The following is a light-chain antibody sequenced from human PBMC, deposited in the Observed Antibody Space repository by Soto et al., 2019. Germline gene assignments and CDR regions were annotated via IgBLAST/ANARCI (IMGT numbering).Light chain of an antibody. Sequence: QSALTQPRSVSGFPGQSVTISCTGTRSDVGSYDYVSWHQQYPGKAPKLMIYDVSKRPSGVPDRFSGSKSGNTASLTISGLQAEDEADYYCCSYAGSYSYVFGTGTKLTVL. V-gene: IGLV2-11*01. CDR3: CSYAGSYSYV. J-gene: IGLJ1*01. CDR1: RSDVGSYDY. CDR2: DVS.